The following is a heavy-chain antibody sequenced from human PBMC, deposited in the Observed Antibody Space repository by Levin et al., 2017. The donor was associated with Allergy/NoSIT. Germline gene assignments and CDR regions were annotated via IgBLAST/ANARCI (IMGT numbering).Heavy chain of an antibody. Sequence: GESLKISCKASGYTFTGYFIHWVRQAPGQGLEWMGWFNPNSGGTTYAQKFQGRVTMTSDTSISTAYMELRGRGADDTAVYYCAGDYSGSGSYDNLFDSWGQGTLVTVSS. CDR3: AGDYSGSGSYDNLFDS. D-gene: IGHD3-10*01. CDR2: FNPNSGGT. V-gene: IGHV1-2*02. CDR1: GYTFTGYF. J-gene: IGHJ4*02.